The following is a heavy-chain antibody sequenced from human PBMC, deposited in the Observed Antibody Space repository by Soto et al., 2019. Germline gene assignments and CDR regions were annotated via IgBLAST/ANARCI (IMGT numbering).Heavy chain of an antibody. J-gene: IGHJ4*02. CDR2: ISYDGSNK. D-gene: IGHD5-12*01. Sequence: QVQLVESGGGVVQSGRSLRLSCAASGFTFSSYAMHWVRQAPGKGLEWVAVISYDGSNKYYADSVKGRFTISRDNSKNTLYLQMNSLRAEDTAVYYCARGGEEMATTLFDYWGQGTLVTVSS. CDR1: GFTFSSYA. CDR3: ARGGEEMATTLFDY. V-gene: IGHV3-30-3*01.